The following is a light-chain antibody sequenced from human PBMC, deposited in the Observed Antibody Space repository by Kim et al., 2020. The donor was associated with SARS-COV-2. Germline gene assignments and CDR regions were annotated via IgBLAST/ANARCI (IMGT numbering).Light chain of an antibody. Sequence: IVLTQSPGTLSLSLGERATLSCRASQSVTSRYFAWYQQKPGQAPRLLIYGASSRATGVPDRFSGSASGTDFTLTISRLEPEDFAVYYCQQYGSSPRLTFGGGTKVDIK. CDR3: QQYGSSPRLT. V-gene: IGKV3-20*01. CDR2: GAS. CDR1: QSVTSRY. J-gene: IGKJ4*01.